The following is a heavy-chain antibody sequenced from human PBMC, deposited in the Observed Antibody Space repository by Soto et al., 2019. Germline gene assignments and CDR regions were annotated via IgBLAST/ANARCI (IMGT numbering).Heavy chain of an antibody. Sequence: QVQLVQSGAEVKKPGSSVKVSCKASGGTFSSYAISWVRQAPGQGLEWMGGIIPIFGTADYAQKFQGRVTITADESTSTGYMEVSSLRSEDTAVYYCAKTVTNNYYSGMDVWGQGTTVTVSS. J-gene: IGHJ6*02. V-gene: IGHV1-69*12. CDR1: GGTFSSYA. CDR2: IIPIFGTA. D-gene: IGHD4-17*01. CDR3: AKTVTNNYYSGMDV.